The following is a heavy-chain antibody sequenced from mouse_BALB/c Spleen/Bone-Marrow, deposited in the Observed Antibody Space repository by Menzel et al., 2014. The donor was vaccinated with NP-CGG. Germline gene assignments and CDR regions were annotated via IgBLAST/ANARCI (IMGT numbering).Heavy chain of an antibody. V-gene: IGHV1-69*01. Sequence: QVQLKESGAELVMPGASVKMSCKASGYKFTDYWMHWVKQRPGQGLEWIGAIDTSDSYTSYKQKFKGKATLTVDESSSTAYMQLSSLTSEDSAVYYCAREGYGNSYAMDYWGQGTSVTVSS. CDR2: IDTSDSYT. D-gene: IGHD2-1*01. J-gene: IGHJ4*01. CDR1: GYKFTDYW. CDR3: AREGYGNSYAMDY.